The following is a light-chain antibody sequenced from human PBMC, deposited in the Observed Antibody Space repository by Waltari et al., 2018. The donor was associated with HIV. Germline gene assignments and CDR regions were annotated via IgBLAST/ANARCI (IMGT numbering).Light chain of an antibody. CDR3: AAWDDSPYV. CDR1: SSNIGSNY. CDR2: RNN. Sequence: QSVLTQSPPASGTPGQRVTISCSGSSSNIGSNYVYCYQQLPGTAPKLLIYRNNQRPSGVPDRFSGSKSGTSASLAINGLRSEDEADYYCAAWDDSPYVFGTGTKVTVL. J-gene: IGLJ1*01. V-gene: IGLV1-47*01.